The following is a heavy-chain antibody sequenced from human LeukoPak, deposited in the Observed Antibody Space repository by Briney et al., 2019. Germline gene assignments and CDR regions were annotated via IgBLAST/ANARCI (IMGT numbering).Heavy chain of an antibody. V-gene: IGHV3-53*01. CDR3: ARDDSSSWYNYYYMDV. Sequence: GGSLRLSCTVSGFTVSSNSMSWVRQAPGKGLEWVSFIYSDNTHYSDSVKGRFTISRDNSKNTLYLQMNSLRAEDTAVYYCARDDSSSWYNYYYMDVWGKGTTVTISS. CDR1: GFTVSSNS. CDR2: IYSDNT. J-gene: IGHJ6*03. D-gene: IGHD6-13*01.